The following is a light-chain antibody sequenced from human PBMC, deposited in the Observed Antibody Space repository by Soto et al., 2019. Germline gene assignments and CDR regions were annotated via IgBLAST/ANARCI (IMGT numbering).Light chain of an antibody. CDR2: ANN. CDR3: QSYDSSRRPIYV. CDR1: SSNIGAGYD. Sequence: SVLAQPPSVSGAPGQRVSISCTGSSSNIGAGYDVHWYQHLPGTAPKLLIYANNNRPSGVPDRFSGSKSGTSASLAITGLQAEDESDYYCQSYDSSRRPIYVFVT. V-gene: IGLV1-40*01. J-gene: IGLJ1*01.